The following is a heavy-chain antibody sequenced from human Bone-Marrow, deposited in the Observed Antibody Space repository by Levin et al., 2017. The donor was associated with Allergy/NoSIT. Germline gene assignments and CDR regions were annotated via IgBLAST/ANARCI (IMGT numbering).Heavy chain of an antibody. CDR1: GFTFKNAW. Sequence: GGSLRLSCAASGFTFKNAWMTWVRQAPGRGLEWVGRIKSRTDGETTEYAAPVKGRFIISRDDSKNTLYLQMNSLKTEDTAVYYCNAFFYDSSGNYYGHPHPGIDYWGQGTLVTVSS. CDR3: NAFFYDSSGNYYGHPHPGIDY. CDR2: IKSRTDGETT. V-gene: IGHV3-15*01. D-gene: IGHD3-22*01. J-gene: IGHJ4*02.